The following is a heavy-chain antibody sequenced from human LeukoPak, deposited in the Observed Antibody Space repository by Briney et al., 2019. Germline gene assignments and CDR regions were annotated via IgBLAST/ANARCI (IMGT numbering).Heavy chain of an antibody. Sequence: GGSLRLSCAASGFTFSNYYMSWIRQAPGKGLEWVAVISYDDTNKYYVDSVKGRFTISRDNSKNTLYLQMNSLRAEDTALYYCARGGLIQRHAFDIWGQGTMVTVSS. D-gene: IGHD1-1*01. CDR3: ARGGLIQRHAFDI. CDR1: GFTFSNYY. V-gene: IGHV3-30*03. CDR2: ISYDDTNK. J-gene: IGHJ3*02.